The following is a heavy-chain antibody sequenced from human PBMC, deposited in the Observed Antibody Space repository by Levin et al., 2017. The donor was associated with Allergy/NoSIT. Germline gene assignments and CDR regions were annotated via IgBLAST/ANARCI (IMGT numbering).Heavy chain of an antibody. D-gene: IGHD3-10*01. Sequence: GESLKISCVASGFMFRNYSMNWVRQTPGKGLEWVSSISSGAIYTYHADSLEGRFTISRDNDQNSLFLEMTSLKVEDTAVYYCARDFYYGSRSPRGYGMDVWGQGTTVTVSS. CDR3: ARDFYYGSRSPRGYGMDV. CDR1: GFMFRNYS. J-gene: IGHJ6*02. V-gene: IGHV3-21*01. CDR2: ISSGAIYT.